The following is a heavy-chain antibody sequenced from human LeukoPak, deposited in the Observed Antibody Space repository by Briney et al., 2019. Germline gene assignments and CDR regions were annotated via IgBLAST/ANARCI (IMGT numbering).Heavy chain of an antibody. Sequence: PGGSLRLSCAASGFTFSSDSMNWVRQAPGKGLEWVSSISSSSSYIYYADSVKGRFTISRDNAKNSLYLQMNSLRAEDTAVYYCARLTVTTFSGWFDPWGQGTLVTVSS. CDR1: GFTFSSDS. CDR3: ARLTVTTFSGWFDP. J-gene: IGHJ5*02. D-gene: IGHD4-17*01. V-gene: IGHV3-21*01. CDR2: ISSSSSYI.